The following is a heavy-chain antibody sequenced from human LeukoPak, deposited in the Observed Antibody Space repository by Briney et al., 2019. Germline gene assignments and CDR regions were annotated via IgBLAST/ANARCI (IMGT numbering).Heavy chain of an antibody. J-gene: IGHJ3*02. CDR2: INPSGGST. Sequence: APVKVSCKASGYTFTSYYMHWVRQAPGQGLEWMGIINPSGGSTGYAQKFQGRVTMTRDTSTSTVYMELSSLRSEDTAVYYCARVPRGYYDSSGYVAFDIWGQGTMVTVSS. CDR3: ARVPRGYYDSSGYVAFDI. V-gene: IGHV1-46*01. D-gene: IGHD3-22*01. CDR1: GYTFTSYY.